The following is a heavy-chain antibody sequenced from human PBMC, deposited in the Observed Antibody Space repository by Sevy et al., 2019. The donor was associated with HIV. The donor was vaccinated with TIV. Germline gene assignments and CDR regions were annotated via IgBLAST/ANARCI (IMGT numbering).Heavy chain of an antibody. CDR1: GFTFGNYA. CDR2: ISYDGSNK. J-gene: IGHJ4*02. Sequence: GGSLRLSCAASGFTFGNYAMNWVRQAPGKGLEWVAVISYDGSNKYYADSVKGRFTISRDNSKNTLYLQMNSLRAEDTAVYYCAKKFDYYDSSGPGGLDYWGQGTLVTVSS. V-gene: IGHV3-30*18. CDR3: AKKFDYYDSSGPGGLDY. D-gene: IGHD3-22*01.